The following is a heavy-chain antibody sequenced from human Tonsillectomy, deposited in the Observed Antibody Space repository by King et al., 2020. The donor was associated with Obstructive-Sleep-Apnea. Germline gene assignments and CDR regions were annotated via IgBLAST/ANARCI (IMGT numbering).Heavy chain of an antibody. Sequence: QLQESGPGLVKPSETLSLTCTVSGGSISSSSYYWGWIRQPPGKGLEWIVSIYYSGSTYYNPSLKSRVTISVDTSKNQFSLKLSSVTAADTAVYYCARDPSYLYSSGWFLWGQGTLVTVSS. D-gene: IGHD6-19*01. V-gene: IGHV4-39*07. CDR3: ARDPSYLYSSGWFL. CDR2: IYYSGST. J-gene: IGHJ4*02. CDR1: GGSISSSSYY.